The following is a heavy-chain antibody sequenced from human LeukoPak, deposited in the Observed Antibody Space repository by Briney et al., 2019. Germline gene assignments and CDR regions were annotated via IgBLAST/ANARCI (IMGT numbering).Heavy chain of an antibody. CDR1: GGSISSSSYY. CDR2: IYYSGST. D-gene: IGHD3-3*01. V-gene: IGHV4-39*07. J-gene: IGHJ4*02. Sequence: PSETLSLTCTVSGGSISSSSYYWGWIRQPPGKGLEWIGSIYYSGSTYYNPSLKSRVTISVDTSKNQFSLKLSSVTAADTAVYYCVSWVFGVVYRFDYWGQGTLVTVSS. CDR3: VSWVFGVVYRFDY.